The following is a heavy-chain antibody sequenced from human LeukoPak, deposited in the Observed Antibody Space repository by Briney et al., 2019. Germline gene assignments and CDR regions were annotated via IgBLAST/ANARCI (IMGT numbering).Heavy chain of an antibody. CDR1: GFTFSSYG. V-gene: IGHV3-30*02. J-gene: IGHJ4*02. CDR2: IRYDGSNK. CDR3: AKDLVIVGPSSGVGY. Sequence: PGGSLRLSCAASGFTFSSYGMHWVRQAPGKGLEWVAFIRYDGSNKYYADSVKGRFTISRDNSKNTLYLQMNSLRAEDTAVYYCAKDLVIVGPSSGVGYWGQGTLVTVSS. D-gene: IGHD3-22*01.